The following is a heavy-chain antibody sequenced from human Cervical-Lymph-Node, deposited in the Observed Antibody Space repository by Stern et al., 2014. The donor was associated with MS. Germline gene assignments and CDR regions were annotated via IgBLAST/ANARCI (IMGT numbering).Heavy chain of an antibody. V-gene: IGHV1-69*01. D-gene: IGHD6-13*01. CDR1: GGTFSKFP. J-gene: IGHJ5*02. CDR3: ALSSETSDRWYSLGYDL. Sequence: VQLVESGGEVTKPGSSVKLSCKASGGTFSKFPSSWVRQAPGQGLEWMGGIFPVFGTPTYAQEFRGRVTITADVSTSTVYMELSSLRSDDTAVYYCALSSETSDRWYSLGYDLWGQGTLVTVSS. CDR2: IFPVFGTP.